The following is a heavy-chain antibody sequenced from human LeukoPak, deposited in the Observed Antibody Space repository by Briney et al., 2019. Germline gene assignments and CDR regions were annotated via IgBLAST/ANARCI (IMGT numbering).Heavy chain of an antibody. CDR2: IIPIFGTA. CDR1: GYTFTSYG. J-gene: IGHJ3*02. V-gene: IGHV1-69*13. Sequence: SVKVSCKASGYTFTSYGISWVRQAPGQGLEWMGGIIPIFGTANYAQKFQGRVTITADESTSTAYMELSSLRSEDTAVYYCARVVPAAAGIVGAFDIWGQGTMVTVSS. D-gene: IGHD6-13*01. CDR3: ARVVPAAAGIVGAFDI.